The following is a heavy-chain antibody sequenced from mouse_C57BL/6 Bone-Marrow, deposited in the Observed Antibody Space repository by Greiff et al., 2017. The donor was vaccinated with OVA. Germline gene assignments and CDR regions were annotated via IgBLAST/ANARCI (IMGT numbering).Heavy chain of an antibody. CDR3: AREGLITTVVAHFDY. J-gene: IGHJ2*01. D-gene: IGHD1-1*01. CDR1: GYTFTGYW. V-gene: IGHV1-9*01. Sequence: QVQLKQSGAELMKPGASVKLSCKATGYTFTGYWIEWVKQRPGHGLEWIGEILPGSGSTNYNEKFKGKATFTADTSSNTAYMQLSSLTTEDSAIYYCAREGLITTVVAHFDYWGQGTTLTVSS. CDR2: ILPGSGST.